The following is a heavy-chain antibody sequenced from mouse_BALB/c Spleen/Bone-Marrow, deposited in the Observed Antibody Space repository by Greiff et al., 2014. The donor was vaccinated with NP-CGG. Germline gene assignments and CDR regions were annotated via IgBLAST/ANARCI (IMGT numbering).Heavy chain of an antibody. D-gene: IGHD2-1*01. CDR2: IYPGDGDP. V-gene: IGHV1-82*01. J-gene: IGHJ2*01. CDR1: GYAFSSSR. Sequence: VQLQESGPELVKPGASVKISCKASGYAFSSSRMNWVKQRPGQGLEWIGRIYPGDGDPNYNGKFKGKATLTSDKSSSTAYMQLSSFTSVDSAVYFCARDGYGKRNYFHYWGQGTTLTVSS. CDR3: ARDGYGKRNYFHY.